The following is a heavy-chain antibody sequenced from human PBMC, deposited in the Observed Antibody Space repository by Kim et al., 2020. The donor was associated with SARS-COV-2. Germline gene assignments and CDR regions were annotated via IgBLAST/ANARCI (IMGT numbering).Heavy chain of an antibody. Sequence: ADSAQGRLIISRDHPKNTLYLQMNSLRAEDTAVYYCATVVFYYDAGYFKNWGQGTLVIVSS. D-gene: IGHD3-22*01. J-gene: IGHJ1*01. CDR3: ATVVFYYDAGYFKN. V-gene: IGHV3-66*01.